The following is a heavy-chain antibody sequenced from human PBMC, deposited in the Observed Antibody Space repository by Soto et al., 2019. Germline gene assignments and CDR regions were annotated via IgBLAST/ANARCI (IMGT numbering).Heavy chain of an antibody. CDR1: GFPFSSFS. D-gene: IGHD5-12*01. Sequence: EVQVVESGGGLVKPGGSLRLACAASGFPFSSFSWNWVRQAPGKGLEWVSSISPGGNSVYYAASVKGRFTISRDNAKNSLYLQMNNLRAEDAAVYYCARPRGPRGYDLIDYWGQGTLVTVSS. J-gene: IGHJ4*02. V-gene: IGHV3-21*02. CDR2: ISPGGNSV. CDR3: ARPRGPRGYDLIDY.